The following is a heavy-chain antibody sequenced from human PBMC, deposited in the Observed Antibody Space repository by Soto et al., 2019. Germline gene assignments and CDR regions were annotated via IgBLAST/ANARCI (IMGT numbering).Heavy chain of an antibody. J-gene: IGHJ5*02. CDR1: GGTFSSYT. CDR3: ARAAASSNFKGWFDP. CDR2: IIPILGMA. D-gene: IGHD4-4*01. Sequence: QVQLVQSGAEVKKPGSSVKVSCKASGGTFSSYTISWVRQAPGEGLEWMGRIIPILGMANYAQKFQGRVTITADKSTSTAYMELSSLRSEDTAVYYCARAAASSNFKGWFDPWGQGTLVTVSS. V-gene: IGHV1-69*02.